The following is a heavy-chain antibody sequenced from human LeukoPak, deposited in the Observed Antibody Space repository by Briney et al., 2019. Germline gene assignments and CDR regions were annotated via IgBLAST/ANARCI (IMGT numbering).Heavy chain of an antibody. CDR1: GGSISSYY. D-gene: IGHD6-19*01. V-gene: IGHV4-4*07. Sequence: PSETLSLTCTVSGGSISSYYWSWIRQPAGKGLKWIGRIYTSGSTNYNPSLKSRVTMSVDTSKNQFSLKLSSVTAADTAVYYCARDGIAVAGTVLYYYYYYMDVWGKGTTVTVSS. CDR2: IYTSGST. J-gene: IGHJ6*03. CDR3: ARDGIAVAGTVLYYYYYYMDV.